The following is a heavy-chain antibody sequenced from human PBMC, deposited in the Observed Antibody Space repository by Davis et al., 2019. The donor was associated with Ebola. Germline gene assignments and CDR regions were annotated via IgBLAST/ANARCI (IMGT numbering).Heavy chain of an antibody. CDR3: ARGDYAKRLDV. CDR2: IYHSETT. J-gene: IGHJ6*04. D-gene: IGHD2-2*01. CDR1: GGSLSDHH. V-gene: IGHV4-34*01. Sequence: PSETLFLTCAVFGGSLSDHHWSWIRQPPGKGLEWIGEIYHSETTNHNSPLESQVTMSLDMSNNQFSLKLSSVTAADTAVYYCARGDYAKRLDVWGKGTTVTVSS.